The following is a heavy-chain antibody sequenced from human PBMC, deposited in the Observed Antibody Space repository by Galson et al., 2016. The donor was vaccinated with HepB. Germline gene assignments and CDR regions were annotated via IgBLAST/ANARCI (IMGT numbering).Heavy chain of an antibody. J-gene: IGHJ4*02. CDR1: GFTFSSYG. D-gene: IGHD6-19*01. CDR3: VQDYNTGWSYFHH. V-gene: IGHV3-33*06. Sequence: SLRLSCAASGFTFSSYGMHWVRQAPGKGLEWVAVIWSDGSNEYYTDSVKGRFTISRDNSKNTVFLQMKSLRDDDTSLYNCVQDYNTGWSYFHHWGQGTLVTVSS. CDR2: IWSDGSNE.